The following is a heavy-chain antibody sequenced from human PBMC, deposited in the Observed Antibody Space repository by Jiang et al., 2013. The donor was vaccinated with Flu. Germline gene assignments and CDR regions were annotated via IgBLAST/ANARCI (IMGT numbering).Heavy chain of an antibody. CDR1: GFSLSTNGVG. J-gene: IGHJ4*02. Sequence: KPTQTLTLTCTFSGFSLSTNGVGVGWIRQPPGKALEWLGIIYWDDDKRYSPFLKSRLTFTQDTSKKQVVLTMTNVDPVDTATYYCARYDYGDYYFDYWGQGILVTVSS. V-gene: IGHV2-5*02. CDR3: ARYDYGDYYFDY. CDR2: IYWDDDK. D-gene: IGHD4-17*01.